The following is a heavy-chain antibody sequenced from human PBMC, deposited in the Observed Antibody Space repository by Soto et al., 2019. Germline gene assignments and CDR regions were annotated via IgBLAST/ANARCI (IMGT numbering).Heavy chain of an antibody. D-gene: IGHD3-16*01. Sequence: EVQLVESGGDLVQPGGSLRLSCGASGFTFSSYDFHWVRQVTGKGLEWVSGFGTAGDPYYAGSVKGRFIMSRENAKNSLYLQMNSLRDGDTAVYYCTRGADGFDYWGQGTLVTVSS. J-gene: IGHJ4*02. CDR2: FGTAGDP. CDR1: GFTFSSYD. CDR3: TRGADGFDY. V-gene: IGHV3-13*05.